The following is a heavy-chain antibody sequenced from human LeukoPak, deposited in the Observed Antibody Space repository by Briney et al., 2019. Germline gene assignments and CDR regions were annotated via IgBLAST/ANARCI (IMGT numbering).Heavy chain of an antibody. D-gene: IGHD2-21*02. J-gene: IGHJ4*02. Sequence: SETLSLTSTVSGGSISSYYWSSIPQPPGQGLEWIGYIYYSGSTNYNPSLKSRVTISVDTSKNQFSLKLSAVTAADTAVYYCARLVTAIDYWGQGTLVTVSS. V-gene: IGHV4-59*08. CDR2: IYYSGST. CDR1: GGSISSYY. CDR3: ARLVTAIDY.